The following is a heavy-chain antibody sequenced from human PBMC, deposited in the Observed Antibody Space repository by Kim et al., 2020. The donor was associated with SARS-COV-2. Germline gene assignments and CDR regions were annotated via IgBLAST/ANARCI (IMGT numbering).Heavy chain of an antibody. D-gene: IGHD3-16*01. CDR3: ARDGGSLNWFDP. Sequence: SETLSLTCTVSGGSISSGGYYWSWIRQHPGKGLEWIGYIYYSGSTYYNPSLKSRVTISVDTSKNQFSLKLSSVTAADTAVYYCARDGGSLNWFDPWGQGTLVTVSS. CDR2: IYYSGST. V-gene: IGHV4-31*03. CDR1: GGSISSGGYY. J-gene: IGHJ5*02.